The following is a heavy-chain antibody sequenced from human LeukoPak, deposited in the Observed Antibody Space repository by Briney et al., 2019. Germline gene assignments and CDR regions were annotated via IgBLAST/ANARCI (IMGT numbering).Heavy chain of an antibody. CDR2: ISSSSSYI. CDR3: ARERTYDSSGYYYTVDAFDI. J-gene: IGHJ3*02. Sequence: PGGSLRLSCAASGFTFSSYSMNWVRQAPGKGLESVSSISSSSSYIYYADSVKGRFTISRDNAKNSLYLQMNSLRAEDTAVYYCARERTYDSSGYYYTVDAFDIWGQGTMVTVSS. V-gene: IGHV3-21*01. CDR1: GFTFSSYS. D-gene: IGHD3-22*01.